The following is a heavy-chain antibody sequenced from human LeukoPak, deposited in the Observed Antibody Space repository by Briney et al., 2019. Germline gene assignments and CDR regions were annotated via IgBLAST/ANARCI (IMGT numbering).Heavy chain of an antibody. CDR2: ISAYNGNT. CDR3: TRDSTTFRFGY. V-gene: IGHV1-18*01. J-gene: IGHJ4*02. D-gene: IGHD4-11*01. CDR1: GYTFTSYG. Sequence: ASVEVSCKASGYTFTSYGISWVRQAPGQGLEWMGWISAYNGNTNYAQKLQGRVTMTTDTSTSTAYMELRSLRSDDTAVYYCTRDSTTFRFGYWGQGTLVTVSS.